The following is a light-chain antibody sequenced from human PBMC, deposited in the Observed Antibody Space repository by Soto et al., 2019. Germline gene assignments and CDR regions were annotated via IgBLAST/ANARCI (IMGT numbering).Light chain of an antibody. Sequence: EMGWTQSPDTLSLSPGDRATVSCRASQSVSNNDLAWYQQSPDQAPRLVLYGASPRPTGIPDRFSGSGSGTEFTLTISRLEPEDFAVYYCHHYSRSPPYTFGQGTKLDSK. V-gene: IGKV3-20*01. CDR3: HHYSRSPPYT. CDR2: GAS. J-gene: IGKJ2*01. CDR1: QSVSNND.